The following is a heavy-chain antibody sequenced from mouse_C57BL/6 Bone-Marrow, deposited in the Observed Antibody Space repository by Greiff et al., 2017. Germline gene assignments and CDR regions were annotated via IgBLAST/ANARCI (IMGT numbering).Heavy chain of an antibody. CDR2: ISGGGGNT. CDR3: ARQVLDY. V-gene: IGHV5-9*01. CDR1: GFTFSSYT. Sequence: EVQGVESGGGLVKPGGSLKLSCAASGFTFSSYTMSWVRQTPEKRLEWVATISGGGGNTYYPDSVKGRFTISRDNAKNTLYLQMSSLRSEDTALYYCARQVLDYWGQGTTLTVSS. J-gene: IGHJ2*01. D-gene: IGHD2-14*01.